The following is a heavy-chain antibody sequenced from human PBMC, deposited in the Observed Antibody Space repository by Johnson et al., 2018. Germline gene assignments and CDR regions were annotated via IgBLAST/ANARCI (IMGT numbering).Heavy chain of an antibody. V-gene: IGHV4-61*01. CDR3: ASAPYDSSGYPYFQH. CDR2: IYNSGRT. D-gene: IGHD3-22*01. CDR1: GGSVNSGSFY. Sequence: VQLVETGPGLVKPSETLSLTCTVSGGSVNSGSFYWNWIRQPPGKGLEWIGFIYNSGRTNYNPSLKRRFTISVDTSKNQFSLRLSSVTAADTAVYYCASAPYDSSGYPYFQHWGQGTLVTVSS. J-gene: IGHJ1*01.